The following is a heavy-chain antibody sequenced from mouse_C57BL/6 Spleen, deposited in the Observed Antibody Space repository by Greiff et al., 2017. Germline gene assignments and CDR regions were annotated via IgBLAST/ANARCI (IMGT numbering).Heavy chain of an antibody. Sequence: EVQLQQSGPELVKPGASVKISCKASGYTFTDYYMNWVKPSHGKSLEWIGDINPNNGGTSYNQKFKGKATLTVDKSSSTAYMELRSLTSEDSAVYYCARTHYGAEDYWGQGTTLTVSS. V-gene: IGHV1-26*01. J-gene: IGHJ2*01. CDR1: GYTFTDYY. CDR2: INPNNGGT. D-gene: IGHD1-1*02. CDR3: ARTHYGAEDY.